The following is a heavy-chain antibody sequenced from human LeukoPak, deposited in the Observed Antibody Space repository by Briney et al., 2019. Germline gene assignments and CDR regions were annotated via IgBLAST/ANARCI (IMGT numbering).Heavy chain of an antibody. CDR1: GGSISSYY. CDR3: AKVMTGYSSDGY. Sequence: PSETLSLTCTVSGGSISSYYWSWVRQAPGKGLEWVSAISGSGGSTYYADSVKGRFTISRDNSKNTLYLQMNSLRAEDTAVYYCAKVMTGYSSDGYWGQGTLVTVSS. D-gene: IGHD6-19*01. V-gene: IGHV3-23*01. CDR2: ISGSGGST. J-gene: IGHJ4*02.